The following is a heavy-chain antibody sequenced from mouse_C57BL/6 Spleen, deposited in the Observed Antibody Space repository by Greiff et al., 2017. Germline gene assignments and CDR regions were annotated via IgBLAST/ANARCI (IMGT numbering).Heavy chain of an antibody. CDR2: IDPNSGGT. CDR3: ARSYYGYDRGYAMDY. D-gene: IGHD2-9*01. J-gene: IGHJ4*01. V-gene: IGHV1-72*01. CDR1: GYTFTSYW. Sequence: QVHVKQSGAELVKPGASVKLSCKASGYTFTSYWMHWVKQRPGRGLEWIGRIDPNSGGTKYNEKFKSKATLTVDKPSSTAYMQLSSLTSEDSAVYYCARSYYGYDRGYAMDYWGQGTSVTVSS.